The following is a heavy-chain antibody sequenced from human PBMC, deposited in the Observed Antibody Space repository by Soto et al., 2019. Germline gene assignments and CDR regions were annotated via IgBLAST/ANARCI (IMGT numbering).Heavy chain of an antibody. CDR1: GYTFTSYG. V-gene: IGHV1-18*04. CDR2: ISAYNGNT. CDR3: ARDLVAVAGLAFDY. J-gene: IGHJ4*02. Sequence: ASVKVACKASGYTFTSYGMCWVRQAPGQGLEWMGWISAYNGNTNDAQKLQGRVTMTTDTSTSTAYMELRSLRSDDQDVYYCARDLVAVAGLAFDYWGQGNLVTSPQ. D-gene: IGHD6-19*01.